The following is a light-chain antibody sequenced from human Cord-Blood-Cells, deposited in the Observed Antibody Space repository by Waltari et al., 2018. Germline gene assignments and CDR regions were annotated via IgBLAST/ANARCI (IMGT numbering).Light chain of an antibody. CDR2: GNI. J-gene: IGLJ1*01. CDR1: RLNIGARYA. Sequence: QSVLTQPPSVYGAPGPRAPIPCPTRRLNIGARYAEHWYQQLPGTAPKLLIYGNINRPSGVPARFSGSKSGTSASLAITGLQAEDEADYYCQSYDSSLSGYVFGTGTKVTVL. CDR3: QSYDSSLSGYV. V-gene: IGLV1-40*01.